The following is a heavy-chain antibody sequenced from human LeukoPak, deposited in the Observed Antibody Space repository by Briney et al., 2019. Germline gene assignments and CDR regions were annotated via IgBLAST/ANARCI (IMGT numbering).Heavy chain of an antibody. CDR1: SDSISSYY. V-gene: IGHV4-59*01. Sequence: PSETLSLTCTVSSDSISSYYWSWIRQPPGKGLEWIGYIYHSGSTNYNPSLKSRVTISADTSKDQFSLKLASVTAADTAVYYCATGYSSTWYYFDYWGQGTLVTVPS. CDR3: ATGYSSTWYYFDY. D-gene: IGHD6-13*01. J-gene: IGHJ4*02. CDR2: IYHSGST.